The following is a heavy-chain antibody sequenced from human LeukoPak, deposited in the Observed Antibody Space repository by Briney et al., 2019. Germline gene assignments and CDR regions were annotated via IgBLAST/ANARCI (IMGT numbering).Heavy chain of an antibody. J-gene: IGHJ4*02. CDR3: AKGRYCSGGSCYPRGGAPDY. Sequence: GGSLRLSCAASGFTFSSYAMSWVRQAPGKGLEWVSAISGSGGSTHYADSVKGRFTISRDNSKNTLYLQMNSLRAEDTAVYYCAKGRYCSGGSCYPRGGAPDYWGQGTLVTVSS. CDR2: ISGSGGST. CDR1: GFTFSSYA. D-gene: IGHD2-15*01. V-gene: IGHV3-23*01.